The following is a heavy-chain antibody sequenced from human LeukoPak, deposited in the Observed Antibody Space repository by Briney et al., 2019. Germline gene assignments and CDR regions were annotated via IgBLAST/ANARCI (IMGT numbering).Heavy chain of an antibody. CDR2: IYTSGST. V-gene: IGHV4-4*07. Sequence: PSETLSLTCTVSGDSISGYYWGWIRQSAGKGLEWIGRIYTSGSTNYNPSLKSRVTISVDTSKNQFSLKLSSVTAADTAVYYCARGERPYDFWSGYIDAFDIWGQGTMVTVSS. CDR3: ARGERPYDFWSGYIDAFDI. CDR1: GDSISGYY. J-gene: IGHJ3*02. D-gene: IGHD3-3*01.